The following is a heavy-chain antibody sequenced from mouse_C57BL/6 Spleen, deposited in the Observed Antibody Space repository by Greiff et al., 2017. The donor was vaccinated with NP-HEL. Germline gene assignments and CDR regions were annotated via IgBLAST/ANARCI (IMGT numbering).Heavy chain of an antibody. CDR2: INPNNGGT. D-gene: IGHD1-1*01. J-gene: IGHJ2*01. CDR1: GYTFTDYY. CDR3: AILLRDY. Sequence: EVQLQQSGPELVKPGASVKISCKASGYTFTDYYMNWVKQSHGKSLEWIGDINPNNGGTSYNQKFKGKATLTVDKSSSTAYMELRSLTSEDSAVYYCAILLRDYWGLGTTLTVSS. V-gene: IGHV1-26*01.